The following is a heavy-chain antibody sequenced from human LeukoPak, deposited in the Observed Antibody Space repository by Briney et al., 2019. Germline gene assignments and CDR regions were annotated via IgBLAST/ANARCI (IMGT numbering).Heavy chain of an antibody. CDR3: ARRSDQFKFDY. CDR2: IYPGDSDT. J-gene: IGHJ4*02. CDR1: GYSFTSYW. V-gene: IGHV5-51*01. Sequence: GESLKISCKGSGYSFTSYWIAWVRRMPGKGLEWMGIIYPGDSDTRYSPSFQGQVTISADKSISTAYLQWSSLKASDTAMYYCARRSDQFKFDYWGQGTLVTVSS. D-gene: IGHD2-15*01.